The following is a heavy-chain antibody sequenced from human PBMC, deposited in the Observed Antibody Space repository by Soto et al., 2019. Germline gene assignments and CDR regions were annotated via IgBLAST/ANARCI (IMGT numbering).Heavy chain of an antibody. J-gene: IGHJ4*02. Sequence: QVQLVQSGAEVKKPGASVKVSCKASGYTFTSYGISWVRQAPGQGLEWMGWISAYNGNTNYAQKLQGRVTMTTVTSTSTAYMELRSLRSDDTAVYYCARVELPYYYDSSGYYPVDSCGQGTLVTVSS. CDR2: ISAYNGNT. CDR3: ARVELPYYYDSSGYYPVDS. CDR1: GYTFTSYG. D-gene: IGHD3-22*01. V-gene: IGHV1-18*01.